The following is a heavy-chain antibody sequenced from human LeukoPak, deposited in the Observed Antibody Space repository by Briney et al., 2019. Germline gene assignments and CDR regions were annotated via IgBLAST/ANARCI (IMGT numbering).Heavy chain of an antibody. D-gene: IGHD4-17*01. CDR1: GFTFSSYW. Sequence: GGSLRLSCAASGFTFSSYWMHWVRQAPGKGLVWVSRINGDGSSTRYADSVKGRFTISRDNAKNTLYLQMNSLGAEDAALYYCAKLAPLDGDYDYWGQGTLVTVSS. V-gene: IGHV3-74*01. J-gene: IGHJ4*02. CDR2: INGDGSST. CDR3: AKLAPLDGDYDY.